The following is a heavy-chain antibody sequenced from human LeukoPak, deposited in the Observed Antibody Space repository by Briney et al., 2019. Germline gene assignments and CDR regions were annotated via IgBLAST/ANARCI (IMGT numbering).Heavy chain of an antibody. J-gene: IGHJ4*02. CDR1: GGSFSGYY. CDR2: INHSGST. CDR3: ARDHYYDSSGYFDY. Sequence: SETLSLTCAVYGGSFSGYYWSWIRQPPGKGLEWIGEINHSGSTNYNPSLKSRVTISVDTSKNQFSLKLSSVTAADTAVYYCARDHYYDSSGYFDYWGQGTLSPSPQ. D-gene: IGHD3-22*01. V-gene: IGHV4-34*01.